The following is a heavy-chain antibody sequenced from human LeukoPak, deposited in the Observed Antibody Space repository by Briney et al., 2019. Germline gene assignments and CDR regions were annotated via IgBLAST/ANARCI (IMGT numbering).Heavy chain of an antibody. J-gene: IGHJ4*02. CDR3: AKAGSWDYDSSGYYYWFFDY. CDR2: ISGSGGST. Sequence: GGSLRLSCAASGFTFSSYAMSWVRQAPGKGLEWVAAISGSGGSTYYADSVKGRFTISRGNSKHTLYLQMNSLRAEDTAVYCCAKAGSWDYDSSGYYYWFFDYWGQGTLVTVSS. D-gene: IGHD3-22*01. V-gene: IGHV3-23*01. CDR1: GFTFSSYA.